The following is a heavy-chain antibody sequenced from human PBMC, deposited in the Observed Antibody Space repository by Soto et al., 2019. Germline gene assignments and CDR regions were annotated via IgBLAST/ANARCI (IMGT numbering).Heavy chain of an antibody. CDR1: GFTFSGYG. Sequence: LRLSCAASGFTFSGYGMHWVRQAPGKGLEWVAVIWYDGSNKYYADSVKGRFTISRDNSKNTLYLQMNSLRAEDTAVYYCARDSLLWFGESPFDYWGQGTLVTVSS. D-gene: IGHD3-10*01. CDR2: IWYDGSNK. V-gene: IGHV3-33*01. CDR3: ARDSLLWFGESPFDY. J-gene: IGHJ4*02.